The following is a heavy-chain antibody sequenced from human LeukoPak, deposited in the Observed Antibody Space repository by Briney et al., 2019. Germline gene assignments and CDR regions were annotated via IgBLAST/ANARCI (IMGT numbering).Heavy chain of an antibody. J-gene: IGHJ4*02. V-gene: IGHV3-66*01. CDR1: GFTFSPLG. CDR3: ARTVPPYFDY. CDR2: IYGGGNT. Sequence: GGSLRLSCAASGFTFSPLGMNWVRQAPGRGLEWVSVIYGGGNTYYADSVKGRFTISRDNSKNTLYLQMNSLGAEDTAVYYCARTVPPYFDYWGQGTLVTVSS.